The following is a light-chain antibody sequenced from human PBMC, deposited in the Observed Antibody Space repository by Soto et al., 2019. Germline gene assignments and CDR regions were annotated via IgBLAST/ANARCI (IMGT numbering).Light chain of an antibody. J-gene: IGKJ1*01. CDR3: QQYGSSPKT. CDR2: GAS. CDR1: QSVSSSY. Sequence: EIVLTQSPGTLSLSPGERATLSCRASQSVSSSYLAWYQQKPGQAPRLLIYGASSRATGIPDRFSGSGSGTXXXXXXXRXXXXDFAVYYCQQYGSSPKTFGQGTKVEIK. V-gene: IGKV3-20*01.